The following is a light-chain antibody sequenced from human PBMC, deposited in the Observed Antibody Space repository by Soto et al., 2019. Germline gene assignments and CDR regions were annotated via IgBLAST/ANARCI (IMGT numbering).Light chain of an antibody. CDR1: QSVSSSY. CDR2: GVS. J-gene: IGKJ5*01. V-gene: IGKV3-20*01. CDR3: QQYGSSPPVT. Sequence: EIVLTQSPGTLSLSPGERATLSCRASQSVSSSYLAWYQQKPGQAPRLLIYGVSSRATGIPDRFSGSGSGTEFTLNISRLEPEDFAVYYCQQYGSSPPVTFGQGTRLEIK.